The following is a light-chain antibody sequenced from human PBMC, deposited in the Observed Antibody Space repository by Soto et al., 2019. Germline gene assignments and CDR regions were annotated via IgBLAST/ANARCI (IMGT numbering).Light chain of an antibody. CDR1: SSALGSSNL. V-gene: IGLV2-23*01. CDR3: CSYAGTTTSVA. J-gene: IGLJ2*01. CDR2: EGS. Sequence: QSALSQPASVSGSPGQSITISCTGASSALGSSNLVSWYQQYPGKAPKLVIYEGSKRPSGVSYRFSGSTSGNTASLTISGLQADDEGDYYCCSYAGTTTSVALGGGTKLTAL.